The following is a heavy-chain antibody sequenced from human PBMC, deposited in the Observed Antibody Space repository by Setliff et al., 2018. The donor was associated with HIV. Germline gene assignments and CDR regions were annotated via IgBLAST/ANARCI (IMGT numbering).Heavy chain of an antibody. CDR2: IYSSGST. D-gene: IGHD3-9*01. CDR1: GASISSANNY. CDR3: ARGHDNKYYYFYYMDV. J-gene: IGHJ6*03. Sequence: LSLTCTVTGASISSANNYWTWIRQPAESRLEWIGRIYSSGSTKYNASLIRRVTLSLDTSNNQFSLKLSSVTAADTAVYYCARGHDNKYYYFYYMDVWGKGTTVTVSS. V-gene: IGHV4-61*02.